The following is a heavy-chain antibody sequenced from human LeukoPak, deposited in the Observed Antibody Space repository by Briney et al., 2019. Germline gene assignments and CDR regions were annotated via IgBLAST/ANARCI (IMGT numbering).Heavy chain of an antibody. CDR2: IYYSGSS. J-gene: IGHJ5*02. V-gene: IGHV4-59*08. CDR1: GGSISSYY. D-gene: IGHD1-26*01. Sequence: SETLSLTCTVSGGSISSYYWSWIRQPPGKGLEWIGYIYYSGSSNYNPSLKSRVTLSVDTSKNQFSLQLTSVTAADTAVYYCARGREGWFDPWGQGTLVTVSS. CDR3: ARGREGWFDP.